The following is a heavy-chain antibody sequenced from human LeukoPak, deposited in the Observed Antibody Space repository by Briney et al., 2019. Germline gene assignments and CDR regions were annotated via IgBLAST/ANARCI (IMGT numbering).Heavy chain of an antibody. Sequence: GGSLRLSCAASGFSFSDYNMNWVRQAPGKGLEWVSSISSGSSHIYYADSVKGRFTISRDNAKNSLYLQMNSLRAEDTAVYYCARDREQWLVRRFDYWGQGTLVTVSS. CDR1: GFSFSDYN. J-gene: IGHJ4*02. D-gene: IGHD6-19*01. CDR2: ISSGSSHI. CDR3: ARDREQWLVRRFDY. V-gene: IGHV3-21*06.